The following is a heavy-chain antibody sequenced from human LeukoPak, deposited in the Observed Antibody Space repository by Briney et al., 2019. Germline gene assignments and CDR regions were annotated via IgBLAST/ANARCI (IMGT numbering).Heavy chain of an antibody. CDR1: GFTFSTYV. CDR3: TSEQQSIGSSFDI. CDR2: IQSDGNNI. D-gene: IGHD1/OR15-1a*01. Sequence: GGSLRLSCAASGFTFSTYVMHWVRQAPGKGLEWVSFIQSDGNNIFYADSVKGRFSISRDNSKNTLYLQMNSLRAADTAVYYGTSEQQSIGSSFDIWGEGTIVTVSP. V-gene: IGHV3-30*02. J-gene: IGHJ3*02.